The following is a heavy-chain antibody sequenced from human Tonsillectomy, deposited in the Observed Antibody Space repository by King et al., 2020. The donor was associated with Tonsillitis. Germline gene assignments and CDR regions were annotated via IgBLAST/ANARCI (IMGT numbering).Heavy chain of an antibody. J-gene: IGHJ5*02. CDR1: GFTFKTSA. D-gene: IGHD3-10*01. CDR2: IFVGSGNT. V-gene: IGHV1-58*02. Sequence: QLVQSGPEVKKPGTSVKVSCKASGFTFKTSAIQWVRQARGQRLEWIGWIFVGSGNTNYAQKFQERVSITRDMSTSTAYKELRILRSEDTAVYYCAADVDSGSYHWFDRWGQGALVTVSS. CDR3: AADVDSGSYHWFDR.